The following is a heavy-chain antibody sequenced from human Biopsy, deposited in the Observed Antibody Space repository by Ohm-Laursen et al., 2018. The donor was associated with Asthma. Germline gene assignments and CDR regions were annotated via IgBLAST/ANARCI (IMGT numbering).Heavy chain of an antibody. CDR3: ARAQDYYDSRGYYRSFDY. CDR1: YGSITSGGYY. Sequence: TLSLTWTVSYGSITSGGYYWTWIRQHPGKGLEWIGFIYYSGSTYYNPSLKSRVSTSIDTSKNQFSLKLSSVTAADTAVYYCARAQDYYDSRGYYRSFDYWGQGTLVTVSS. V-gene: IGHV4-31*02. CDR2: IYYSGST. J-gene: IGHJ4*02. D-gene: IGHD3-22*01.